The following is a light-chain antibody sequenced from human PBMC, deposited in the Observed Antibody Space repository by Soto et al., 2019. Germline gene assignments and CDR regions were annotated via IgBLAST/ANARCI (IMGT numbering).Light chain of an antibody. J-gene: IGKJ1*01. Sequence: EVVLTQSPGTLLLSRGERATVSCRASQSVSSSYLAWYQQKPGQAPRLLIYGTSSRATGIPDRFSGSGSGTDFTLTISRLEPEDFAVYYSQQYGSSSWTYGQGTKVEIK. V-gene: IGKV3-20*01. CDR3: QQYGSSSWT. CDR2: GTS. CDR1: QSVSSSY.